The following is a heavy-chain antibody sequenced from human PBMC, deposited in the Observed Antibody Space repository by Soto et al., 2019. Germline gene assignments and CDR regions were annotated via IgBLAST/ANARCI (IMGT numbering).Heavy chain of an antibody. Sequence: QVQLQQWGAGLLKPSETLSLTCAVYGGSFSGYQWSWIRQTPGKGLEWLGEINDSGNINYNPSLKSRVTILLDTPKKQISLKLSSVTAADTAVYYCARGLILWFGELSRRGGYYYCMDVWGKGTTVTVSS. V-gene: IGHV4-34*01. CDR1: GGSFSGYQ. CDR2: INDSGNI. CDR3: ARGLILWFGELSRRGGYYYCMDV. J-gene: IGHJ6*03. D-gene: IGHD3-10*01.